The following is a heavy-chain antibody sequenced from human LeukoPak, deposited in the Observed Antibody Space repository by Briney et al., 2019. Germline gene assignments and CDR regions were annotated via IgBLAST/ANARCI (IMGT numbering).Heavy chain of an antibody. CDR2: ISGSGGST. V-gene: IGHV3-23*01. Sequence: GGSLRLSCAASGFTFSSYAMSWVRQAPGKGLEWVSAISGSGGSTYYADSVKGRFTISRDNSKNTLYLQMNSLRAEDAAVYYCANYAQQLVGGDAFDIWGQGTMVTVSS. D-gene: IGHD6-13*01. J-gene: IGHJ3*02. CDR3: ANYAQQLVGGDAFDI. CDR1: GFTFSSYA.